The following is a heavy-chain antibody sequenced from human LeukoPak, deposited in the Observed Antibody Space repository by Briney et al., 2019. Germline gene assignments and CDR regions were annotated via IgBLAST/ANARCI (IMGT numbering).Heavy chain of an antibody. CDR2: LSYDGTNK. V-gene: IGHV3-30-3*01. CDR3: ATWPGVWYGEDS. D-gene: IGHD3-10*01. CDR1: GFTFSSYA. Sequence: QTGGSLRLSCAASGFTFSSYAMHWVRQAPGKGLEWVAVLSYDGTNKYYADSVKDRFTISRDNSKNTVYLRMNSLRVEDTAVYYCATWPGVWYGEDSWGQGTLVTVSS. J-gene: IGHJ4*02.